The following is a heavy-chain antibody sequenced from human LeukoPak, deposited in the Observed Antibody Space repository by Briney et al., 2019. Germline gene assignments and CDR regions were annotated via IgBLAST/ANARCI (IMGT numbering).Heavy chain of an antibody. D-gene: IGHD3-22*01. Sequence: PGGSLRLSCAVSGFTVSTISMSWVRQAPGQGLEGVSLLYGGGDTFYADSVRGRFTISRDNSKNTLYLQMNSLRAEDTAVYYCARDYDGFESWGQGTLVTVSS. CDR2: LYGGGDT. V-gene: IGHV3-53*01. CDR1: GFTVSTIS. J-gene: IGHJ4*02. CDR3: ARDYDGFES.